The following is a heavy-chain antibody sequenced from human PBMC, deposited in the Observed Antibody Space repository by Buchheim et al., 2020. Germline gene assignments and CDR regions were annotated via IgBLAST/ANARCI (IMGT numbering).Heavy chain of an antibody. J-gene: IGHJ4*02. CDR1: GFTFSSYG. Sequence: QVQLVESGGGVVQPGRSLRLSCAASGFTFSSYGMHWVRQAPGKGLEWVAVISYDGSNKYYEDSVKGRFTISRDNSKNTLYLQMNSLRAEDTAVYYCAKSGGSGTPFDYWGQGTL. V-gene: IGHV3-30*18. CDR2: ISYDGSNK. CDR3: AKSGGSGTPFDY. D-gene: IGHD3-10*01.